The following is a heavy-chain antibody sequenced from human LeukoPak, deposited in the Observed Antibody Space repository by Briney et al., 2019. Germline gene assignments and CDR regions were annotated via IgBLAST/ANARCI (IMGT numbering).Heavy chain of an antibody. CDR2: MSYDGNNK. CDR3: ATLSGCQWDY. J-gene: IGHJ4*02. D-gene: IGHD3-22*01. Sequence: SGTSLRLSCAASGFTFSSYDMHWVRQAPGKGLEWVAVMSYDGNNKDYVESVKGRFTISRDNSKNTLYLQMNSLRAEDTAVYYCATLSGCQWDYWGQGTLVTVSS. V-gene: IGHV3-30*03. CDR1: GFTFSSYD.